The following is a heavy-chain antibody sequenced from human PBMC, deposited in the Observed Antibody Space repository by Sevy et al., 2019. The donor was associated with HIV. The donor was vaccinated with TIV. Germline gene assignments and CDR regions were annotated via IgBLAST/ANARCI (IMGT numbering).Heavy chain of an antibody. CDR1: GFTFSAHW. CDR2: INGDGSIT. CDR3: ARTVFYDKNDRTTTFYRNFDS. V-gene: IGHV3-74*01. J-gene: IGHJ4*02. D-gene: IGHD3-22*01. Sequence: GESLKISCAASGFTFSAHWMHWVRQAPGKGLVWVSRINGDGSITSYTDSVKGRFTISRDNTRNTLYLQVNSLRAEDTAVYFCARTVFYDKNDRTTTFYRNFDSWGQGTLVTVSS.